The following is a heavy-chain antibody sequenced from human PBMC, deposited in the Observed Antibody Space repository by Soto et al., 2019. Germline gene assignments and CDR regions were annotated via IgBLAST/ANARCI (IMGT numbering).Heavy chain of an antibody. Sequence: QVQLQESGPGLVKPSETLSLTCTVSGGSISSYYWSWIRQPPGKGLEWIGYIYYSGSTNYNPSLKSRATRLVDTSKNQFSLKLSSVTAADTAVYYCARRYGLGSFDYWGQGTLVTVSS. D-gene: IGHD3-10*01. CDR3: ARRYGLGSFDY. CDR1: GGSISSYY. V-gene: IGHV4-59*08. J-gene: IGHJ4*02. CDR2: IYYSGST.